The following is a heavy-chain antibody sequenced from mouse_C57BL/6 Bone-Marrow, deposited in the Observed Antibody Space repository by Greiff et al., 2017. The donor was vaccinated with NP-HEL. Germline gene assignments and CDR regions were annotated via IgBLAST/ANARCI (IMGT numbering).Heavy chain of an antibody. D-gene: IGHD1-1*01. CDR2: INPSSGYT. Sequence: VQLQQSGAELAKPGASVKLSCKASGYTFTSYWMHWVKQRPGQGLEWIGYINPSSGYTKYNQKFKDKATLTADKSPSTAYMQLSSLTYEDSAVYYCARAGLLFAYWGQGTLVTVSA. CDR3: ARAGLLFAY. J-gene: IGHJ3*01. V-gene: IGHV1-7*01. CDR1: GYTFTSYW.